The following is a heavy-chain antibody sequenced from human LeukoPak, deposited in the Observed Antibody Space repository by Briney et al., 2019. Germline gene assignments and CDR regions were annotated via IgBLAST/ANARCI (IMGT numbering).Heavy chain of an antibody. V-gene: IGHV3-23*01. CDR2: ISDSGSST. Sequence: HAGASQRLSCAASGFTISNYAMSWVRQAPGKGLRWISGISDSGSSTYYAASVKGRITISRDTSKNTLYIPMNSLRAEDTAVYYFAKVLRYFDWLSGFDSWGQGTLVAVSS. D-gene: IGHD3-9*01. CDR1: GFTISNYA. J-gene: IGHJ4*02. CDR3: AKVLRYFDWLSGFDS.